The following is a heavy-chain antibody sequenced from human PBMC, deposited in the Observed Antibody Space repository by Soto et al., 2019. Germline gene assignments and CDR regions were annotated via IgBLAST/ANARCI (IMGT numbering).Heavy chain of an antibody. CDR3: AADFPELNPGNNYYYGMDV. D-gene: IGHD1-26*01. CDR1: GFTFTSSA. V-gene: IGHV1-58*01. Sequence: ASVKVSCKASGFTFTSSAVQWVRQARGQRLEWIGWIVVGSGNTNYAQKFQERVTITRDMSTSTAYMELSSLRSEDTAVYYCAADFPELNPGNNYYYGMDVWGQGTTVTVSS. J-gene: IGHJ6*02. CDR2: IVVGSGNT.